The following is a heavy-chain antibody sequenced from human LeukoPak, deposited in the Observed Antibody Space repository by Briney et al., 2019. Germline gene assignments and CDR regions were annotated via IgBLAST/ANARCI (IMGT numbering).Heavy chain of an antibody. CDR1: AYTFTIYG. D-gene: IGHD3-10*01. CDR3: ARKGNYYGSGSHDY. V-gene: IGHV1-18*01. CDR2: ISAYNGNT. J-gene: IGHJ4*02. Sequence: GASVSVSFSASAYTFTIYGITWVRQAPGQGLEWMEWISAYNGNTNYAQKLQGRVTMTTDKSTSTAYMELRSLRSDDTAVYYCARKGNYYGSGSHDYWGQGTLVTVSS.